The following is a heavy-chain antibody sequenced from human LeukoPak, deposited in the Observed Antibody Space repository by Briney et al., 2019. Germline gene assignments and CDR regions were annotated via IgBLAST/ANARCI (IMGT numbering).Heavy chain of an antibody. J-gene: IGHJ4*02. D-gene: IGHD2-8*01. CDR3: AKRGEYCTNGVCLIFDY. Sequence: PGGSLRLSCAASGLTFSSYAMSWVRQAPGKGLEWVSAISGSGGSTYYADSVKGRFTISRDNSKNTLYLQMNSLRAEDTAVYYCAKRGEYCTNGVCLIFDYWGQGTLVTVSS. CDR2: ISGSGGST. V-gene: IGHV3-23*01. CDR1: GLTFSSYA.